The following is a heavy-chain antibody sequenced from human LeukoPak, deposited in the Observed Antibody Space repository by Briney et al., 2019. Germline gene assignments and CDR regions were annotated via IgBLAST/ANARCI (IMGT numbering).Heavy chain of an antibody. CDR2: IYYSGST. J-gene: IGHJ5*02. CDR1: GGSISSYY. CDR3: ARSGTITMIVVVINEFDP. Sequence: SETLSLTCTVSGGSISSYYWSWIRQPPGKGLEWIGYIYYSGSTNYNPSLKSRVTISVDTSKNQFSLKLSSVTAADTAVYYCARSGTITMIVVVINEFDPWGQGTLVTVSS. V-gene: IGHV4-59*01. D-gene: IGHD3-22*01.